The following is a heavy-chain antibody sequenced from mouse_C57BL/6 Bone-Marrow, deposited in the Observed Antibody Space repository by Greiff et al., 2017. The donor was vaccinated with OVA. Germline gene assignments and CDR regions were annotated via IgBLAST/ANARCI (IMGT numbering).Heavy chain of an antibody. D-gene: IGHD4-1*01. J-gene: IGHJ2*01. CDR3: ARGGGGTEVDY. Sequence: QVQLQQPGAELVMPGASVKLSCKASGYTFTSYWMHWVKQRPGQGLEWIGEIDPSDSYTNYNQKFKGKSTLTVYKSSSTAYMQLSSLTSEASAVYYCARGGGGTEVDYWGQGTTLTVSS. CDR1: GYTFTSYW. V-gene: IGHV1-69*01. CDR2: IDPSDSYT.